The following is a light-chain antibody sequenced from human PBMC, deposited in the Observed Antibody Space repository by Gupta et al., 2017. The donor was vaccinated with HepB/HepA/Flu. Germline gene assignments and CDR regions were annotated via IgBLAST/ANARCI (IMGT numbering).Light chain of an antibody. CDR2: DVS. V-gene: IGLV2-14*03. J-gene: IGLJ2*01. CDR1: SSDVAGYNY. CDR3: STYTSSSVV. Sequence: QSALTQPASVPGSPGQAITISCTGTSSDVAGYNYVSWHQQHPGKAPKLMSYDVSNRPSGVSNRFSASKSGNTASLTISGLQAEDEDDYYCSTYTSSSVVFGGGTKLTVL.